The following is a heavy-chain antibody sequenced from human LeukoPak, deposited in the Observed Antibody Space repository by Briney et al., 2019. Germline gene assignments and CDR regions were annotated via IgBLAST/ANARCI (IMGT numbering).Heavy chain of an antibody. D-gene: IGHD3-16*01. Sequence: GGSLRLSCAASGFTFSSYSMNWVRQAPGKGLEWVSYISSTSSTIYYADSVKGRFTISRDNAKNSLYLQMHSLRDGDTAVYYCAAGGYFDLWGRGTLVTVSS. CDR2: ISSTSSTI. CDR3: AAGGYFDL. CDR1: GFTFSSYS. V-gene: IGHV3-48*02. J-gene: IGHJ2*01.